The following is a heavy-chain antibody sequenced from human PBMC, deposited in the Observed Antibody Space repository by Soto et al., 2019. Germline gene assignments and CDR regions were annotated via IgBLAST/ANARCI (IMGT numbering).Heavy chain of an antibody. CDR3: ARDLISSIAARYYFDY. CDR1: GDSVSSNSAA. J-gene: IGHJ4*02. D-gene: IGHD6-6*01. Sequence: KQSQTLSLTCAISGDSVSSNSAAWNWIRQSPSRGLEWLGRTYYRSKWYNDYAVSVKSRITINPDTSKNQFSLQLNSVTPEDTAVYYCARDLISSIAARYYFDYWGQGTLVTVSS. V-gene: IGHV6-1*01. CDR2: TYYRSKWYN.